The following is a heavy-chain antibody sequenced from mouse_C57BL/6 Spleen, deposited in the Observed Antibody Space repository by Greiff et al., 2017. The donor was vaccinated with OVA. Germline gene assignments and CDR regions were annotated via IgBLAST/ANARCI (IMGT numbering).Heavy chain of an antibody. D-gene: IGHD1-1*01. V-gene: IGHV5-12*01. J-gene: IGHJ2*01. CDR3: ARRGDYYGSSGDYFDY. Sequence: EVKLMESGGGLVQPGGSLKLSCAASGFTFSDYYMYWVRQTPEKRLEWVAYISNGGGSTYYPDTVKGRFTISRDNAKNTLYLQMSRLKSEDTAMYYCARRGDYYGSSGDYFDYWGQGTTLTVSS. CDR1: GFTFSDYY. CDR2: ISNGGGST.